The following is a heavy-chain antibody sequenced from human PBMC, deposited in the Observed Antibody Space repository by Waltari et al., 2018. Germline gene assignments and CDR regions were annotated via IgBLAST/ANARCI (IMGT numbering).Heavy chain of an antibody. CDR1: GESFIGYY. V-gene: IGHV4-34*01. CDR3: VRGKMYSRPYFDY. D-gene: IGHD6-13*01. Sequence: QMQLQQWGAGLLKPSETLSLTCAVSGESFIGYYWNWIRQPPGRGLEWIGEIHHSGSLNYNPSLESRVTISQDMSKNQFSLKLTSVTAADTAVYYCVRGKMYSRPYFDYWGQGTLVTVSS. J-gene: IGHJ4*02. CDR2: IHHSGSL.